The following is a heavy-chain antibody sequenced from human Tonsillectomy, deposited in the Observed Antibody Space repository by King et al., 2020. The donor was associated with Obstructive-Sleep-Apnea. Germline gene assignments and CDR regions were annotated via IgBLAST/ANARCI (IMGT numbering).Heavy chain of an antibody. Sequence: VQLVESGGGLVQPGGSLRLSCAASGFTFSGYAMSWVRQAPGKGLEWVSTISGSACSTYYAASGKGRFTISRDNSKNTLDLQMNSLRADDTAVYYCWSQALDYWGQGTLVTVSS. D-gene: IGHD1-1*01. CDR1: GFTFSGYA. CDR2: ISGSACST. CDR3: WSQALDY. V-gene: IGHV3-23*04. J-gene: IGHJ4*02.